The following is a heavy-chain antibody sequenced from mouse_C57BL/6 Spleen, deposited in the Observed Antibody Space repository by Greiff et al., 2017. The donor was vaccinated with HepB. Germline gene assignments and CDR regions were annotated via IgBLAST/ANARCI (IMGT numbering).Heavy chain of an antibody. Sequence: EVQVVESGGGLVKPGGSLKLSCAASGFTFSSYAMSWVRQTPEKRLEWVATISDGGSYTYYPDNVKGRFTISRDNAKNNLYLQMSHLKSEDTAMYYCARDPQGYWGQGTTLTVSS. J-gene: IGHJ2*01. CDR2: ISDGGSYT. V-gene: IGHV5-4*01. CDR3: ARDPQGY. CDR1: GFTFSSYA.